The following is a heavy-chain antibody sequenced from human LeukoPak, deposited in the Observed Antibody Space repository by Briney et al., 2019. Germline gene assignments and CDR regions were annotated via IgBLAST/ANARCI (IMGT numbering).Heavy chain of an antibody. D-gene: IGHD3-3*01. CDR1: GGTFSSYT. J-gene: IGHJ5*01. CDR3: AREWGDAGRDTYYDFWSGYSDWFDS. CDR2: IIPILGTA. V-gene: IGHV1-69*08. Sequence: SSVKVSCKASGGTFSSYTISWVRQAPGQGLEWMGRIIPILGTANYAQKFQGRVTITADKSTSTAYMELSSLRSEDTAVYYCAREWGDAGRDTYYDFWSGYSDWFDSWGQGTLVTVSS.